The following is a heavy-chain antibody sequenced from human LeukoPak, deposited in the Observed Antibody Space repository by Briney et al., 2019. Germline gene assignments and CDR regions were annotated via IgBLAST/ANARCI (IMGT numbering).Heavy chain of an antibody. V-gene: IGHV3-53*01. CDR1: GFTVSSNY. J-gene: IGHJ4*02. D-gene: IGHD2/OR15-2a*01. Sequence: GGSLRLSCAASGFTVSSNYMSWVRQAPGKGLEWVSIIYSDGSTYYADSVKGRFTISRDNSKNTLYLQMNSLRAGDTAVYYCAKVGTVYFPLDFWGQGTLVTVSS. CDR3: AKVGTVYFPLDF. CDR2: IYSDGST.